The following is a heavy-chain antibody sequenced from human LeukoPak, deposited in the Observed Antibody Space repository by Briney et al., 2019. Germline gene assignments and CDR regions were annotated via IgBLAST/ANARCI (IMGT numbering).Heavy chain of an antibody. CDR2: IKQDGSEK. J-gene: IGHJ4*02. CDR1: GFTFSSYW. V-gene: IGHV3-7*01. D-gene: IGHD2-8*02. Sequence: GGSLRLSYAASGFTFSSYWMSWVRQAPGKGLEWVANIKQDGSEKYYVDSVKGRFTISRDNAKNSLYLQMNSLRAEDTAVYYCASLSYGRLYCYFDYWGQGTLVTVSS. CDR3: ASLSYGRLYCYFDY.